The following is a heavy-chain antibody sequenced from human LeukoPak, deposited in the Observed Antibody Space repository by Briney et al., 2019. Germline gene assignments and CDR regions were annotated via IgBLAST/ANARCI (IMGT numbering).Heavy chain of an antibody. CDR3: ATDGVGTSLDY. J-gene: IGHJ4*02. Sequence: ASVKVSCKASVYFFTTYYMHWVRQAPGQGLVWMGVIDPRDGGTNYAQTFQGRVSLTTDTSTRTVYMELSSLTSDDTAVFYCATDGVGTSLDYWGQGALVTVSS. CDR1: VYFFTTYY. V-gene: IGHV1-46*01. CDR2: IDPRDGGT. D-gene: IGHD1-26*01.